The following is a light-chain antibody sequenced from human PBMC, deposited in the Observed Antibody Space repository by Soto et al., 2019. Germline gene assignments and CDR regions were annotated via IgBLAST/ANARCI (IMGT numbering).Light chain of an antibody. CDR3: QHSYSTPRT. Sequence: DIQMTQSPSSLSVSVGDRVTITCRARQRIGNYLSWYQQKPGKAPRLLIYTASSLQSGVPSRFSGSGAGTDFTLTITRLQPEDFATYFCQHSYSTPRTFGQGTKVDIK. CDR2: TAS. V-gene: IGKV1-39*01. CDR1: QRIGNY. J-gene: IGKJ1*01.